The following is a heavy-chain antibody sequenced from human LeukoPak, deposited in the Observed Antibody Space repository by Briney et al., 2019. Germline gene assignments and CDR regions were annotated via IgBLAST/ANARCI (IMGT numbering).Heavy chain of an antibody. D-gene: IGHD3-9*01. J-gene: IGHJ4*02. CDR2: ISSSSSYI. V-gene: IGHV3-21*01. CDR3: ARDSITYDILTGYYPYFDY. Sequence: GGSLRLSCAASGFTFSSYSMNWVRQAPGKGLEWVSSISSSSSYIYYADSVKGRFTISRDNAKNSLYLQMNSLRAEDTAVYYCARDSITYDILTGYYPYFDYWGQGTLVTVSS. CDR1: GFTFSSYS.